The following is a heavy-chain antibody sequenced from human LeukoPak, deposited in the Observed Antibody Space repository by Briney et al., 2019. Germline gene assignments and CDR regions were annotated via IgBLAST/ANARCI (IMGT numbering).Heavy chain of an antibody. J-gene: IGHJ5*02. CDR1: GGSISSSSYC. V-gene: IGHV4-39*01. CDR2: IYYSGST. Sequence: PSETLSLTCTVSGGSISSSSYCWGWIRQPPGKGLEWIGSIYYSGSTYYNPSLKSRVTISVDTSKNQFSLKLSSVTAADTAVYYCARVRPLIGRYCSGGSCYNWFDPWGQGTLVTVSS. CDR3: ARVRPLIGRYCSGGSCYNWFDP. D-gene: IGHD2-15*01.